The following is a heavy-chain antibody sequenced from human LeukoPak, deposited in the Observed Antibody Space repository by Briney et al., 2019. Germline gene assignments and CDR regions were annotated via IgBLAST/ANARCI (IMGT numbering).Heavy chain of an antibody. CDR1: GFTFKNYA. CDR3: AKVRWQQLVDFDY. V-gene: IGHV3-23*01. D-gene: IGHD6-13*01. CDR2: ISGDAVTS. Sequence: GGSLRLSCAASGFTFKNYAMNWVRQSPGQGLEWVSTISGDAVTSWYADSVKGRFPISRDNSKNTLYLQMNSLRAEDTAVYYCAKVRWQQLVDFDYWGQGTLVTVSS. J-gene: IGHJ4*02.